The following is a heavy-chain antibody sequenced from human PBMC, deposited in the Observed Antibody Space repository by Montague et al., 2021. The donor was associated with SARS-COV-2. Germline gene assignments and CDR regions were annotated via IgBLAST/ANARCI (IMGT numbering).Heavy chain of an antibody. CDR1: GGSFSGYC. CDR3: TREGYQVLWSDYYYYGMDV. D-gene: IGHD2-2*01. CDR2: INHSGST. Sequence: SETLSLTCPVYGGSFSGYCWSWIRQPPGKGLEWIGEINHSGSTNYNPSLKSRVTISVDTSKNQFSLKLSSVTAADTAVYYCTREGYQVLWSDYYYYGMDVWGQGTTVTVSS. J-gene: IGHJ6*02. V-gene: IGHV4-34*01.